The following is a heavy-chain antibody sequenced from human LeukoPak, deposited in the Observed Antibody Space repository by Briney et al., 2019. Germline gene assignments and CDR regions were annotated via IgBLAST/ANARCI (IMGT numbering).Heavy chain of an antibody. CDR2: ISYDGSNK. CDR1: GFTFSSYA. CDR3: ARDSNTASGCPDY. Sequence: GGSLRLSCAASGFTFSSYAMHWVRQAPGKGLEWVAVISYDGSNKYYADSVKGRFTISRDNSKNTLYLQMNSLRAEDTAVYYCARDSNTASGCPDYWGQGTLVTVSS. V-gene: IGHV3-30-3*01. D-gene: IGHD6-19*01. J-gene: IGHJ4*02.